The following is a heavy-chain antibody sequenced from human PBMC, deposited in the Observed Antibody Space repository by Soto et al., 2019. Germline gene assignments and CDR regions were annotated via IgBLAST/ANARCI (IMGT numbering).Heavy chain of an antibody. Sequence: QVQLQESGPGLVKPSETLSLICTVSGGFITNHYWTWIRQPPGKGLEWIGYIYFTGSTNYNPSLKSRVTISVDASKNQLSLQLSSVTAADTAVYFCARGGITMLDSWGQGTLVTFSS. D-gene: IGHD1-7*01. V-gene: IGHV4-59*11. CDR2: IYFTGST. J-gene: IGHJ4*02. CDR1: GGFITNHY. CDR3: ARGGITMLDS.